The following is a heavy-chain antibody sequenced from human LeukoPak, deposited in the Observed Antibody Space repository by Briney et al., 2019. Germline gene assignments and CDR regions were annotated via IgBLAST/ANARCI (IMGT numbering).Heavy chain of an antibody. CDR3: ARRSPNYYFDY. CDR2: ISSSGSST. J-gene: IGHJ4*02. CDR1: EFTFSSYW. Sequence: PGGSLRLSCAASEFTFSSYWMHWVRQAPGKGLVWVSHISSSGSSTNYADSVKGRFIISRDNAKISLYLQMNSLRAEDTAVYYCARRSPNYYFDYWGQGTPVTV. V-gene: IGHV3-74*01.